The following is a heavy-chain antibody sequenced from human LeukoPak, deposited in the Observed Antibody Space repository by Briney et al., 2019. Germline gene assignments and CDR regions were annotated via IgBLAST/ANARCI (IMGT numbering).Heavy chain of an antibody. V-gene: IGHV1-18*01. J-gene: IGHJ5*02. CDR2: ISAYNGNT. Sequence: GESLKISCKGSGYSFTSYGISWVRQAPGQGLEWMGWISAYNGNTNYAQKLQGRVTMTTDTSTSTAYMELRSLRSDDTAVYYCARDLYYYDSRWWFDPWGQGTLVTVSS. CDR3: ARDLYYYDSRWWFDP. CDR1: GYSFTSYG. D-gene: IGHD3-22*01.